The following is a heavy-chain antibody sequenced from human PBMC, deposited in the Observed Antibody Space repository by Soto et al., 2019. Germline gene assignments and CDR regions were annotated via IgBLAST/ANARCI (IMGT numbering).Heavy chain of an antibody. CDR2: FDPEDGET. Sequence: QVQLVQSGAEVKKPGASVKVSCKVSGYTLTDLSMHWVRQAPGKGLEWMGGFDPEDGETIYAQKFQGRVTMTEDTSTDTACMGRSSVGSEDTGVYYCATSGIAARLGSGYCYGMDVWGQGTTVTVSS. V-gene: IGHV1-24*01. J-gene: IGHJ6*02. CDR3: ATSGIAARLGSGYCYGMDV. CDR1: GYTLTDLS. D-gene: IGHD6-6*01.